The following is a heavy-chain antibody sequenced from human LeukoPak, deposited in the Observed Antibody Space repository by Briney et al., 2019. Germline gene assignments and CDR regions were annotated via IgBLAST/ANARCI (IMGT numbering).Heavy chain of an antibody. CDR2: MNPNRGNT. D-gene: IGHD3-22*01. Sequence: ASVKVSCKASGYTFTSYDINWVRQATGQGLEWMGWMNPNRGNTGYAQKFQGRVTMTRNTSISTAYMELSSLRSEDTAVYYCATVYYDSSGYEDQERGPPIFQHWGQGTLVTVSS. CDR3: ATVYYDSSGYEDQERGPPIFQH. V-gene: IGHV1-8*01. CDR1: GYTFTSYD. J-gene: IGHJ1*01.